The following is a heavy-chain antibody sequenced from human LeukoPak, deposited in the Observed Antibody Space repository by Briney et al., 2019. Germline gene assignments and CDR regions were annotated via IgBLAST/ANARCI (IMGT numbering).Heavy chain of an antibody. D-gene: IGHD3-22*01. V-gene: IGHV3-21*01. CDR2: ISSSSAYI. J-gene: IGHJ6*02. CDR1: GFSFSTYR. CDR3: ARDRLDGYYPLLYYYGMDV. Sequence: GGSLRLSCAASGFSFSTYRMNWVRQAPGKGLEWVSSISSSSAYIYHADSVKGRFTISRDNAKNSLYLQMNSLRDEDTAVYYCARDRLDGYYPLLYYYGMDVWGQGTTVTVSS.